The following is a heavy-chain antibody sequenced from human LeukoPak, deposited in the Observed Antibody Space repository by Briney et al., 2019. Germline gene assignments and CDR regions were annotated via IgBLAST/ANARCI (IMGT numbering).Heavy chain of an antibody. CDR3: AKNSVWGELSLYRLDY. CDR2: ISYDGSNK. J-gene: IGHJ4*02. CDR1: GFTFSSYG. Sequence: PGGSLRLSCAASGFTFSSYGMHWVRQAPGKGLEWVAVISYDGSNKYYADSVKGRFTISRDNSKNTLYLQMSSLRAEDTAVYYCAKNSVWGELSLYRLDYWGQGTLVTVSS. V-gene: IGHV3-30*18. D-gene: IGHD3-16*02.